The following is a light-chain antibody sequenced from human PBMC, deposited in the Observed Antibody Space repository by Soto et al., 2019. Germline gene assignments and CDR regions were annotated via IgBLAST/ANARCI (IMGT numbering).Light chain of an antibody. J-gene: IGLJ2*01. CDR2: GNS. Sequence: QSVLTQPPSVSGAPGQRGTISCTGSSSNIGTGYDVHWYQQLPGTAPKLLIYGNSNRPSGVPDRFSGSKSGTSASLAITGRQAEDEADYYCQSYESSLSGVVFGGGTTLTVL. CDR1: SSNIGTGYD. CDR3: QSYESSLSGVV. V-gene: IGLV1-40*01.